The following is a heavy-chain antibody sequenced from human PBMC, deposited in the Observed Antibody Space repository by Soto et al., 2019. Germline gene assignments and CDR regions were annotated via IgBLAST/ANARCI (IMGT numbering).Heavy chain of an antibody. Sequence: PGGSLRLSCAASGFTFSSYSMNWVRQAPGKGLEWVSSISSSSSYIYYADSVKGRFTISRDNSKSTLFLQMNSLRPEDAAVYFCAKGLYSPDTSSPSDHWGQGTLVTVSS. CDR1: GFTFSSYS. CDR2: ISSSSSYI. J-gene: IGHJ4*02. V-gene: IGHV3-21*04. CDR3: AKGLYSPDTSSPSDH. D-gene: IGHD3-22*01.